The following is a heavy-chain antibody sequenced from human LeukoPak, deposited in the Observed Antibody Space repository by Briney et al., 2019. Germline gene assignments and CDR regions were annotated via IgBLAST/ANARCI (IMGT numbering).Heavy chain of an antibody. J-gene: IGHJ1*01. CDR1: GGSISSYY. CDR3: ADYIAAAGAEYFQH. Sequence: KPSETLSLTCTVSGGSISSYYWSWIRQPPGKGLEWIGYIYYSGSTNYNPSLKSRVTISVDTSKNQFSLKLSSVTAADTAVYYCADYIAAAGAEYFQHWGQGTLVTVSS. D-gene: IGHD6-13*01. V-gene: IGHV4-59*01. CDR2: IYYSGST.